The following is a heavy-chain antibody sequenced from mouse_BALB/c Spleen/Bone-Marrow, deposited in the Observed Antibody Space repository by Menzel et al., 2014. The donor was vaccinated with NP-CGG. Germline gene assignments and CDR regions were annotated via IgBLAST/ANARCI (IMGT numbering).Heavy chain of an antibody. CDR2: ISCYNGAT. CDR3: AKGGNYGFAY. Sequence: LVKTGASVKISCKASGYSFTGYYMHWVKQSHGKSLEWIGYISCYNGATSYNQKFKGKATFTVDTSSNTAYMQFNSLTSEDSAVYYCAKGGNYGFAYWGQGTLVTVSA. V-gene: IGHV1S34*01. J-gene: IGHJ3*01. D-gene: IGHD2-1*01. CDR1: GYSFTGYY.